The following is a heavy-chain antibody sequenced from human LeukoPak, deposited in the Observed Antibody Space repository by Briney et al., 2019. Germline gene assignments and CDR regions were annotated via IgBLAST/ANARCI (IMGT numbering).Heavy chain of an antibody. CDR3: AKGPGSGAYYYYYYMDV. V-gene: IGHV3-23*01. D-gene: IGHD2-15*01. CDR2: ISGSGGST. J-gene: IGHJ6*03. CDR1: GFTFSSYA. Sequence: GGSLRLSCAASGFTFSSYAMSWVRQAPGKGLEWVSAISGSGGSTYYADSVKGRFTIPRDNSKNTLYLQMNSLRAEDTAVYYCAKGPGSGAYYYYYYMDVWGKGTTVTVSS.